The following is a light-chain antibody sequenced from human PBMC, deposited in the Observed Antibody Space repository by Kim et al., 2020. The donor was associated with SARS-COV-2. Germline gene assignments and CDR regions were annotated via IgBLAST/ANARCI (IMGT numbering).Light chain of an antibody. CDR1: SGSIASNY. V-gene: IGLV6-57*04. J-gene: IGLJ3*02. CDR2: EDN. CDR3: QSYDSSTPWL. Sequence: NFMLTQPHSVSESPGKTVTISCTRSSGSIASNYVQWYQQRPGSAPTTVIYEDNQRPSGVPDRFSGAIDSSSNSASLTISGLKTEDAADYYCQSYDSSTPWLFGGGTQLTVL.